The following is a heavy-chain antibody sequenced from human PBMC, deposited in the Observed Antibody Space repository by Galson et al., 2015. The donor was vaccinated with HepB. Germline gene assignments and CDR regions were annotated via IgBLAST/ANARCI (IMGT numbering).Heavy chain of an antibody. CDR2: INPSGGST. Sequence: SVKVSCKASGYTFTSYYTHWVRQAPGQGLEWMGIINPSGGSTSYAQKFQGRVTMTRDTSTSTVYMELSSLRSEDTAVYYCARDSAREYSGSYEMALDYWGQGTLVTVSS. J-gene: IGHJ4*02. CDR1: GYTFTSYY. CDR3: ARDSAREYSGSYEMALDY. D-gene: IGHD1-26*01. V-gene: IGHV1-46*01.